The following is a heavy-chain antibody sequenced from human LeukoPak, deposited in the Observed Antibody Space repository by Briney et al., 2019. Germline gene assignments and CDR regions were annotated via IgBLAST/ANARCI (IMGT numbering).Heavy chain of an antibody. D-gene: IGHD3-9*01. V-gene: IGHV4-59*12. CDR3: ASHDILTPYRDY. J-gene: IGHJ4*02. CDR2: IYYSGTT. CDR1: GGSISSYY. Sequence: SETLSLTCTVSGGSISSYYWSWIRQPPGKGLEWIGTIYYSGTTYYNPSLKSRVTISVDTSKNQFSLKLTSVTAADTAVYYCASHDILTPYRDYWGQGTLVTVSS.